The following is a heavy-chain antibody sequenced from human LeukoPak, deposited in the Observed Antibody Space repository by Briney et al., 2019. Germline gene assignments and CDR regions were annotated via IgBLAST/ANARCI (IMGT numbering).Heavy chain of an antibody. D-gene: IGHD2-21*02. CDR1: GFTFNTYA. V-gene: IGHV3-23*01. CDR3: AKAVDDYFFDY. Sequence: PGGSLGLSCAASGFTFNTYAMSWVRQAPGKGLEWVSGIGGSGSSTYYAESVKGRFTISRDNSKNTLYLQMNSLRAEDTAAYYCAKAVDDYFFDYWGQGTLVTVSS. J-gene: IGHJ4*02. CDR2: IGGSGSST.